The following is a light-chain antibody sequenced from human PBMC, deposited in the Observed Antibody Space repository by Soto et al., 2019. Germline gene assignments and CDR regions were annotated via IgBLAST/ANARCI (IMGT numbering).Light chain of an antibody. V-gene: IGKV1-9*01. CDR3: QHYNSYSEA. J-gene: IGKJ1*01. Sequence: IQLTQSPSSLSASVGDRVTISCRASQGISDDLAWYQQKPGKAPKLLIYAASTLQSGVPSRVSGSGSGTEFTLTISSLQPDDFATYYCQHYNSYSEAFGQGTKVDIK. CDR2: AAS. CDR1: QGISDD.